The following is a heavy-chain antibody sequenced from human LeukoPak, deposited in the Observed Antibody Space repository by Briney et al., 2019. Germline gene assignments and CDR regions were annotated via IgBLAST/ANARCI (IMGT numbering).Heavy chain of an antibody. CDR3: ARDRNYYDSSGYFRL. V-gene: IGHV1-18*01. CDR1: GYTFTRYG. J-gene: IGHJ4*02. CDR2: ISASNGNT. Sequence: ASVKVSCKASGYTFTRYGISWVRQAPGQGLQWLGWISASNGNTNYAQKFRDRVTMSTDTSTSTAYMELRSLRSDDTAVYYCARDRNYYDSSGYFRLWGQGTLVTVSS. D-gene: IGHD3-22*01.